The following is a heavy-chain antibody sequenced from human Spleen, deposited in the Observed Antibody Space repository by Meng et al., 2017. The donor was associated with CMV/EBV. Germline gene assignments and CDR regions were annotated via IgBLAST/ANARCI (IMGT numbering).Heavy chain of an antibody. CDR2: ISGSGGST. D-gene: IGHD3-16*01. CDR1: GFTFSSYA. Sequence: GESLKISCAASGFTFSSYAMSWVRQAPGKGLEWVSGISGSGGSTYYADSVKGRFTISRDNSENTLYLQMNSLRAEDTAVYYCAKGGYDYVWGSDDYWGQGTLVTVSS. J-gene: IGHJ4*02. V-gene: IGHV3-23*01. CDR3: AKGGYDYVWGSDDY.